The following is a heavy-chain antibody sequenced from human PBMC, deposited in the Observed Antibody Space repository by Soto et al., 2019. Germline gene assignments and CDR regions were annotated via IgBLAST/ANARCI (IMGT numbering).Heavy chain of an antibody. V-gene: IGHV4-30-2*01. J-gene: IGHJ4*02. CDR1: GGSISSGGYS. CDR3: ARGVTTVTTIDY. CDR2: IYHSGST. Sequence: SETLSLTCAVSGGSISSGGYSWSWIRQPPGKGLEWIGYIYHSGSTYYNPSLKSRVTISVDRSKNQFSLKLSSVTAADTAVYYSARGVTTVTTIDYWGQGTLVTVSS. D-gene: IGHD4-17*01.